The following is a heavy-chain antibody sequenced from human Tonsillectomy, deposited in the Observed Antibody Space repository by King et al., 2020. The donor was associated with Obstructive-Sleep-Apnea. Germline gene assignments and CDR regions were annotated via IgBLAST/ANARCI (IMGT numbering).Heavy chain of an antibody. V-gene: IGHV5-10-1*03. CDR1: GYSFTSYW. D-gene: IGHD3-22*01. CDR2: IDPSDSYT. Sequence: QLVQSGAEVKKPGESLRISCKGSGYSFTSYWISWVRQMPGKGLEWMGRIDPSDSYTNYSPSFQGHLTISADKSISTAYLQWSSLKASDTAMYYCAKDSSGYFDFGGWFDPWGQGTLVTVSS. J-gene: IGHJ5*02. CDR3: AKDSSGYFDFGGWFDP.